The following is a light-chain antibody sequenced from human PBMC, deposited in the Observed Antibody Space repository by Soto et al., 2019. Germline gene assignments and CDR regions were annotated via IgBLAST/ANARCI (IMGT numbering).Light chain of an antibody. CDR3: QQYNDWPPWT. V-gene: IGKV3-15*01. CDR1: QSGRTN. CDR2: DAS. Sequence: EIVMTQSPATLSVSPGERATLSCRASQSGRTNLAGYRQKPGQATTLLIYDASIRATGIPVRFSGSVSRTEFTLTIRGLQSVGFGLCFCQQYNDWPPWTFAEGTRVELK. J-gene: IGKJ1*01.